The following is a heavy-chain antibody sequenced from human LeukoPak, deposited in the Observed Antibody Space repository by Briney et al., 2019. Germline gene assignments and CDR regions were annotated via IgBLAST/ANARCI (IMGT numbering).Heavy chain of an antibody. Sequence: GGSLRLSCAASGFTFSSSAMGWVRQAPGKGLEWVSNISGSGSGGSTYYADSVKGRFTVSRDNSKNTLYLQMNSLRAEDTAVYYCAKSGYNRFDYWGQGTLVTVSS. CDR2: ISGSGSGGST. V-gene: IGHV3-23*01. J-gene: IGHJ4*02. CDR1: GFTFSSSA. CDR3: AKSGYNRFDY. D-gene: IGHD5-24*01.